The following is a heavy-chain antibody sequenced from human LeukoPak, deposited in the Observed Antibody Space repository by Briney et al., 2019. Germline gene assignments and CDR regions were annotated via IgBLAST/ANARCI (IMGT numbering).Heavy chain of an antibody. V-gene: IGHV3-30-3*01. CDR1: GFIFSSYA. D-gene: IGHD2-2*01. Sequence: PGGSLRLSCAASGFIFSSYAMHWVRQAPGKGLEWVAVISYDGSNKYHADSVKGRFTISRDNSKNTLYLQMNSLRAEDTAVYYCARNCSTTNCFRYWGQGTLVTVSS. J-gene: IGHJ4*02. CDR2: ISYDGSNK. CDR3: ARNCSTTNCFRY.